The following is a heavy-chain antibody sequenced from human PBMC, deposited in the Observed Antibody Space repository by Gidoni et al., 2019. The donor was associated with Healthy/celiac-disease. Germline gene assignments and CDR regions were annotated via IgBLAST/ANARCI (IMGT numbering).Heavy chain of an antibody. CDR2: ISSSSSYT. CDR1: VFNFSDYY. D-gene: IGHD7-27*01. V-gene: IGHV3-11*05. CDR3: ARGRLTGDDWYFDL. Sequence: QVQLVESAGGVVKLAGSLTRSCAATVFNFSDYYISWIRQDPGKGLEWGSYISSSSSYTNYADSVKGRFTNSRDNAKNSLYLQMNSLRAEDATVYYWARGRLTGDDWYFDLWGRGTLVTVSS. J-gene: IGHJ2*01.